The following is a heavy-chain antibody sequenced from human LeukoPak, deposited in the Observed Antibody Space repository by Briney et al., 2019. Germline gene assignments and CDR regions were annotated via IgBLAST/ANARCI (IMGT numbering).Heavy chain of an antibody. CDR2: ISSRSGYI. CDR3: ARDFGRYYFDY. V-gene: IGHV3-21*01. J-gene: IGHJ4*02. CDR1: GFTFSSYS. Sequence: PGGSLRLSCAASGFTFSSYSMNWVRQAPGKGLEWASSISSRSGYIYYADSVKGRFTISRDNAKNSLYLQMNSLRAEDTAVYYCARDFGRYYFDYWGQGTLVTVSS. D-gene: IGHD3-10*01.